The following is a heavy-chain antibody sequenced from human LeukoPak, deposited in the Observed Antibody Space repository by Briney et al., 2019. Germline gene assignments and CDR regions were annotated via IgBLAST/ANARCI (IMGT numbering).Heavy chain of an antibody. V-gene: IGHV4-34*01. CDR3: ARGRIMITFGGVIVTPRFDP. Sequence: PSETLSLTCAVYGGSFSGYYWSWIRQPPGKGLEWIGEINHSGSTNYNPSLKSRVTISVDTSKNQFSLKLSSVTAADTAVYYCARGRIMITFGGVIVTPRFDPWGQGTLVTVSS. D-gene: IGHD3-16*02. CDR2: INHSGST. CDR1: GGSFSGYY. J-gene: IGHJ5*02.